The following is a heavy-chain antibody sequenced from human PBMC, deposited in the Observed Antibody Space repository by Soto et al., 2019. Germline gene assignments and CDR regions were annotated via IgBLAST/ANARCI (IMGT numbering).Heavy chain of an antibody. CDR3: AKDIGASTNSFQH. Sequence: QVQLVESGGGVVQPGRSLRLSCAASGFTFSSYGMHWVRQAPGKGLEWVAVISYDGSNKYYADSVKGRFTISRDNSKNTLYLQKINLRTDDTAVYYCAKDIGASTNSFQHWGQGTLVTVSS. CDR1: GFTFSSYG. D-gene: IGHD2-15*01. V-gene: IGHV3-30*18. CDR2: ISYDGSNK. J-gene: IGHJ1*01.